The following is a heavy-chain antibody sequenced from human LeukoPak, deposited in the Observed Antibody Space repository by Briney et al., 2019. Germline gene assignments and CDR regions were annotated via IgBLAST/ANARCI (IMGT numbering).Heavy chain of an antibody. Sequence: SETLSLTCTVSGGSISGYYWTWIRQPPGKGLEWIGYIYYNGGTNYNPSLKSRVTISVDTSKNQFSLELSSVTATDTAVYFCATNRAGTYDRPFDIWGQGTMVTVSS. J-gene: IGHJ3*02. CDR2: IYYNGGT. V-gene: IGHV4-59*08. D-gene: IGHD1-26*01. CDR3: ATNRAGTYDRPFDI. CDR1: GGSISGYY.